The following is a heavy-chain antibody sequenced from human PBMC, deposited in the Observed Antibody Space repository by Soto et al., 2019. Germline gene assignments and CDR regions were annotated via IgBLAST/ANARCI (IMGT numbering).Heavy chain of an antibody. V-gene: IGHV3-48*02. CDR2: ISSSSTTI. J-gene: IGHJ5*01. CDR1: GFTFSTFG. CDR3: GRDKGGAVIELNWFYP. Sequence: GGSLRLSCAASGFTFSTFGMNWVRQAPGKGLEWISYISSSSTTIFYGGSVEGRFTVSRDNAENSLYLQMNSLRDEDTAVYYCGRDKGGAVIELNWFYPWGQGTLGTVCS. D-gene: IGHD2-21*01.